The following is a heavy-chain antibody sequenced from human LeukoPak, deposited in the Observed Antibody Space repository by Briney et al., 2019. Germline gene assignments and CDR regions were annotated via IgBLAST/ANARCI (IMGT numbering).Heavy chain of an antibody. CDR2: IYYSEST. J-gene: IGHJ4*02. CDR3: ASLSYYYDSSASRYYFDY. V-gene: IGHV4-39*01. Sequence: KPSETLSLTCTVSGGSISSSSYYWGWIRQPPGKGLEWIGSIYYSESTYYNPSLKSRVTISVDTSKNQFSLKLSSVTAADTAVYYCASLSYYYDSSASRYYFDYWGQGTLVTVSS. CDR1: GGSISSSSYY. D-gene: IGHD3-22*01.